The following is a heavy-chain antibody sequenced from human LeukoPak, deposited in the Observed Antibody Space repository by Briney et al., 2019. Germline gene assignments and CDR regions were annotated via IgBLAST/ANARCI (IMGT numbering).Heavy chain of an antibody. D-gene: IGHD3-10*02. CDR3: IRETHVGLHLEY. CDR1: GFTFTTYW. Sequence: GGSLRLSCTASGFTFTTYWMHWVRQAPGKGPVWVARINTDGRVTTYAESVKGRFTVSRDNAENTLYLEMNNLRPEDTAVYYCIRETHVGLHLEYWGQGTLATVTS. CDR2: INTDGRVT. V-gene: IGHV3-74*03. J-gene: IGHJ4*02.